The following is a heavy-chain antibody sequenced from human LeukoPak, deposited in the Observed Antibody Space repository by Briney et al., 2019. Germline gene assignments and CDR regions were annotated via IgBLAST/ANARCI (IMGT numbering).Heavy chain of an antibody. CDR1: GFTFSGYE. V-gene: IGHV3-48*03. Sequence: GGSLRLSCAASGFTFSGYEMNWVRQAPGKGLEWVSYISNTGSAMYYADSVKGRFAISRDNAKNSLYLQMNSLRAEDTAVYYCAREYCSGGSCYSYFDYWGQRTLVTVSS. CDR3: AREYCSGGSCYSYFDY. D-gene: IGHD2-15*01. CDR2: ISNTGSAM. J-gene: IGHJ4*02.